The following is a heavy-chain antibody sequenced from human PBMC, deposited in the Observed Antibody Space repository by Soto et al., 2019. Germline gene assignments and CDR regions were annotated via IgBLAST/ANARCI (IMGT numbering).Heavy chain of an antibody. Sequence: QVQLVQSGAEVKKPGASVKVSCKASGYTFTSYGISWVRQAPGQGLEWMGWISAYNGNTNYAQKLQGRVTMTTDTCRRTAYKELRGVRSDDAAVDDCARATQGMYLLRFLEWQNDFAYWGQGTVFTDSS. CDR3: ARATQGMYLLRFLEWQNDFAY. J-gene: IGHJ4*02. D-gene: IGHD3-3*01. CDR1: GYTFTSYG. CDR2: ISAYNGNT. V-gene: IGHV1-18*01.